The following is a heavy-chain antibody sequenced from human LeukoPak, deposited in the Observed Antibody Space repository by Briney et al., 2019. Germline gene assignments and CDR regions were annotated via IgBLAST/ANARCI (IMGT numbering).Heavy chain of an antibody. CDR1: GFTVSSNY. Sequence: PGGSLRLSCAASGFTVSSNYMSWVRQAPGKGLEWVSVIYSGGSTYYADSVKGRFTISRDNSKNTLYLQMDSLRAEDTAVYYCARDLGGNSENDYWGQGTLVTVSS. D-gene: IGHD4-23*01. CDR2: IYSGGST. J-gene: IGHJ4*02. CDR3: ARDLGGNSENDY. V-gene: IGHV3-66*01.